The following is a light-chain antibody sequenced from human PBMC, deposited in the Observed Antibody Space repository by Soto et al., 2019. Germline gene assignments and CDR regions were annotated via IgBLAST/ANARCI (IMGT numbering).Light chain of an antibody. V-gene: IGKV1-5*03. CDR3: QQYYSYPLT. Sequence: DIQMTQSPSTLSASVGDRVTITCRASQSISCWLAWYQQKPGKAPNLLIYKASSLKSGVPSRSSGGGSGTQFTPTISSRQTYHFATHNCQQYYSYPLTRGGGTKGEFK. CDR1: QSISCW. J-gene: IGKJ4*01. CDR2: KAS.